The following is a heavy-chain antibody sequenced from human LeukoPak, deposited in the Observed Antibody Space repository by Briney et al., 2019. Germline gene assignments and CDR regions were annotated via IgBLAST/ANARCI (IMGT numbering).Heavy chain of an antibody. J-gene: IGHJ3*02. CDR3: ARADRSGYHYIAFDI. D-gene: IGHD3-22*01. V-gene: IGHV4-39*07. Sequence: PSETLSLTCTVSGGSISSSSYYWGWIRQPPGKGLEWIGSIYYSGSTYYNPSLKSRVTISVDTSKNQFSLKLSSVTAADTAVYYCARADRSGYHYIAFDIWGQGTMVTVSS. CDR2: IYYSGST. CDR1: GGSISSSSYY.